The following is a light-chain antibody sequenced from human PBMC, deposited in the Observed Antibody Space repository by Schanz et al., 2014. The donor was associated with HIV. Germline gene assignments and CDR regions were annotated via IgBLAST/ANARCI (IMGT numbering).Light chain of an antibody. Sequence: EIVLTQSPATLSLSPGERATLSCRASQSVSSYLAWYQQKPGQAPRLLIYDASNRATGIPARFSGSGSGTDFTLTISRVEPEDYAVYYCQQYGSLPWTFGQGTKVEVK. CDR3: QQYGSLPWT. V-gene: IGKV3-11*01. CDR2: DAS. J-gene: IGKJ1*01. CDR1: QSVSSY.